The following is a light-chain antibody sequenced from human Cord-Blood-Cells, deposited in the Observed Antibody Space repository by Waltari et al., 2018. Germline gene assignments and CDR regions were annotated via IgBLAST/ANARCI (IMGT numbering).Light chain of an antibody. Sequence: QSALTQPRSVSASPGQSVTNSCTGTSSDVGGFNSVIWYQQHPGKAPKLMIYDVSKRPSGVPDRFSGSKSGNTASLTISGLQAEDEADYYCCSYAGSYTLVFGGGTKLTVL. CDR1: SSDVGGFNS. V-gene: IGLV2-11*01. J-gene: IGLJ3*02. CDR3: CSYAGSYTLV. CDR2: DVS.